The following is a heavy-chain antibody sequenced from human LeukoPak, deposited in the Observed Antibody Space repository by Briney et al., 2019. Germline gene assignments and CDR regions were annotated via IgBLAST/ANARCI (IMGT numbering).Heavy chain of an antibody. CDR3: VTHNWGDLDYFDY. CDR2: IDPKSGGT. V-gene: IGHV1-2*02. J-gene: IGHJ4*02. D-gene: IGHD7-27*01. CDR1: GYTFSGYY. Sequence: ASVKVSCKASGYTFSGYYMDWVRQAPGQGLEWMGWIDPKSGGTKYAQKFQGRVTMTRDTSISTAYMELDRLRSDDTAVYYCVTHNWGDLDYFDYWGQGTLVTVSS.